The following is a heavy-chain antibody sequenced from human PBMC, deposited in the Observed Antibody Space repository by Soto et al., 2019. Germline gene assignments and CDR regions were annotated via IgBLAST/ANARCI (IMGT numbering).Heavy chain of an antibody. CDR3: GRDFYDSVGYTWFDP. CDR1: GDTSTSYY. CDR2: IHNSGTS. D-gene: IGHD3-22*01. J-gene: IGHJ5*02. Sequence: PSETLSLTCTVSGDTSTSYYWGWIRQAPGKGLEWIGHIHNSGTSTHNPSLNGRVTISIDMSKKQFSLKLTSLTSADTAVYYCGRDFYDSVGYTWFDPWSQGPRVTVSS. V-gene: IGHV4-59*01.